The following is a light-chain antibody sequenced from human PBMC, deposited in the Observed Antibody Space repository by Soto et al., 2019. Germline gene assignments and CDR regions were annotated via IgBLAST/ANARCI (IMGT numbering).Light chain of an antibody. CDR3: QQYDSVPPT. CDR1: QDISNY. CDR2: DAS. J-gene: IGKJ5*01. V-gene: IGKV1-33*01. Sequence: DIQMTQSPSSLSASVGDRVTITSQASQDISNYLNWYEQKPGKAPKLLIYDASNLETGVPSRFSGSGSGTDFTFTISSLQPEDIPTYYCQQYDSVPPTFGQGTRLEIK.